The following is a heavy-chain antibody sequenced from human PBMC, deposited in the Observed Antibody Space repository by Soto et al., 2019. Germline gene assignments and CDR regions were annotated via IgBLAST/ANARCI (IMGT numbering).Heavy chain of an antibody. V-gene: IGHV4-30-2*01. CDR3: ARIHWAQSSLDY. CDR2: VTHSGTA. Sequence: PAETLSLTCAVSGGSIYSGAFSCICMGQPPGKGLELIGYVTHSGTAYSIPSLNGRLTLSVDSSQTQFSLKLTSVTAADSAFYYCARIHWAQSSLDYWGRGILVTVSS. J-gene: IGHJ4*02. CDR1: GGSIYSGAFS. D-gene: IGHD6-19*01.